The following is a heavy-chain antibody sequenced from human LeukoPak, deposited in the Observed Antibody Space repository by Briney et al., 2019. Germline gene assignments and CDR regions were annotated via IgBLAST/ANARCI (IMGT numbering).Heavy chain of an antibody. CDR2: IYPGDSDT. CDR3: ASQNYSSSWSDAFDI. Sequence: GESLKISCKGSGYSSTSYWIGWVRQMPGKGLEWMGIIYPGDSDTRYSPSFQGQVTISADKSISTAYLQWSSLKASDTAMYYCASQNYSSSWSDAFDIWGQGTMVTVSS. D-gene: IGHD6-13*01. V-gene: IGHV5-51*01. J-gene: IGHJ3*02. CDR1: GYSSTSYW.